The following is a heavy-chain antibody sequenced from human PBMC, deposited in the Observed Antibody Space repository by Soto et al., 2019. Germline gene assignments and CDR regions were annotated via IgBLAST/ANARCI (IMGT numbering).Heavy chain of an antibody. V-gene: IGHV4-30-4*01. CDR2: IYYSGNT. Sequence: QVQLQESGPGLVKPSQTLSLTCTVSGGSISSGDYYWSWIRQPPGKGLEWIGYIYYSGNTYYNPSLKSRVTISVDTSKNQFTLKLSSVTAAHTAVYYCASFYGDWGPRPAQFDYWGQGTLVTVSS. J-gene: IGHJ4*02. D-gene: IGHD4-17*01. CDR1: GGSISSGDYY. CDR3: ASFYGDWGPRPAQFDY.